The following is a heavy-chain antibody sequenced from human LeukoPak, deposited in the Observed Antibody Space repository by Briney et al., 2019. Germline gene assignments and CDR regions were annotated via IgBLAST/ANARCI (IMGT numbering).Heavy chain of an antibody. CDR1: GGTFSSYA. D-gene: IGHD3-22*01. V-gene: IGHV1-69*05. CDR3: RVVVITTVDY. CDR2: IIPIFGTA. J-gene: IGHJ4*02. Sequence: ASVKVSCKASGGTFSSYAISWVRQAPGQGLEWMGGIIPIFGTANYAQKFQGRVTMTRDTSTSTVYMELSSLRSEDTAVYYCRVVVITTVDYWGQGTLVTVSS.